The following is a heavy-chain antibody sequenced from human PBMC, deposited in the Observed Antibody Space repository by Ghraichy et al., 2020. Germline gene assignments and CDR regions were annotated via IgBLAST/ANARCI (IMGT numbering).Heavy chain of an antibody. V-gene: IGHV3-23*01. CDR1: GFTFSSYA. D-gene: IGHD5-12*01. CDR3: AKDFLSLATIEY. J-gene: IGHJ4*02. Sequence: GESLNISCAASGFTFSSYAMSWVRQAPGKGLEWVSAISGSGGSTYYADSVKGRFTISRDNSKNTLYLQMNSPRAEDTAVYYCAKDFLSLATIEYWGQGTLVTVSS. CDR2: ISGSGGST.